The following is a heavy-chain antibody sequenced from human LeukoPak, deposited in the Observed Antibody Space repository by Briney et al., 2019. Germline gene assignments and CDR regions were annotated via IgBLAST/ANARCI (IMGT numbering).Heavy chain of an antibody. CDR3: ARVRARRITIFGGNHDAFDI. Sequence: ASETLSLTCTVSDGSISSGSSYWSWIRQPAGKRLEWLGHIYTTGSTKYNPSLKSRVTISVDTSKNQFSLKLSSVTAADTAVYYCARVRARRITIFGGNHDAFDIWGQGTMVTVSS. V-gene: IGHV4-61*09. J-gene: IGHJ3*02. CDR2: IYTTGST. D-gene: IGHD3-3*01. CDR1: DGSISSGSSY.